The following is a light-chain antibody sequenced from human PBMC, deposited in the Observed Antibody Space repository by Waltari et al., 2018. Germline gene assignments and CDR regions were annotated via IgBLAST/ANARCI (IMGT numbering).Light chain of an antibody. V-gene: IGKV3-15*01. CDR1: QSVGSN. Sequence: EIVMTQSPATLSVSQGDRATLSCRASQSVGSNLAWYQQKPGQAPRLLMFGASTRATGIPTRFSGSGSGTDFTLTISRLQSEDFAVYYCQHYNNWPPWTFGQGTKVEVK. CDR3: QHYNNWPPWT. J-gene: IGKJ1*01. CDR2: GAS.